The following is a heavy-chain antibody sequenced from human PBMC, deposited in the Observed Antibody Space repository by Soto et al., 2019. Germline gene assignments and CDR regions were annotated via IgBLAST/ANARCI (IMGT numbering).Heavy chain of an antibody. J-gene: IGHJ6*02. CDR3: AKDLAGEWRGGSYYYYGMDV. D-gene: IGHD6-19*01. CDR1: GFTFSSFA. Sequence: GGSLRLSCAASGFTFSSFAMSWVRQAPGKGLEWVSAISGSGGSTYYADSVKGRFTISRDNSKNTLYLQMNSLRAEDTAVYYCAKDLAGEWRGGSYYYYGMDVWGQGTTVTVSS. V-gene: IGHV3-23*01. CDR2: ISGSGGST.